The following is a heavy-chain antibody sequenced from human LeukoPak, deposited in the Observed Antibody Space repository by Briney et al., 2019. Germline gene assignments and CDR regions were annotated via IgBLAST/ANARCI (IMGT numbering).Heavy chain of an antibody. CDR2: ISYDGSNK. D-gene: IGHD2-15*01. Sequence: GGSLRLSCAASGFTFSSYAMHWVRQAPGKGLEWVAVISYDGSNKYYADSVKGRFTISRDNSKNTLYLQMNSLRAEDTAVYYCARGGCSGGSCYRQPAVPGNWFDPWGQGTLVTVSS. CDR1: GFTFSSYA. J-gene: IGHJ5*02. V-gene: IGHV3-30-3*01. CDR3: ARGGCSGGSCYRQPAVPGNWFDP.